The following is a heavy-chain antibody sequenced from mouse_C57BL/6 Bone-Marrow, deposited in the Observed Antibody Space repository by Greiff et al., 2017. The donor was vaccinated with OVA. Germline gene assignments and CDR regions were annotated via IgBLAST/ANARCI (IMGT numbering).Heavy chain of an antibody. Sequence: QVQLKQPGAELVKPGASVKMSCKASGYTFTSYWITWVKQRPGQGLEWIGDIYPGSGSTNYNEKFKSKATLTVDTSSSTAYMQLSSLTSEDSAVYYSARWDYGYAMDYWGQGTSVTVSS. CDR3: ARWDYGYAMDY. CDR1: GYTFTSYW. CDR2: IYPGSGST. J-gene: IGHJ4*01. V-gene: IGHV1-55*01. D-gene: IGHD1-1*01.